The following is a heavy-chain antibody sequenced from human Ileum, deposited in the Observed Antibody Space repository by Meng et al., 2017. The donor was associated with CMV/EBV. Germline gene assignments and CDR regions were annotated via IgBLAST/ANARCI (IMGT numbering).Heavy chain of an antibody. CDR3: ARQLVTDFWNAIDY. Sequence: SGAASGFTFSSYWMYWVRQTPGKGLVYISRIDGDGGNTDYADSVKGRFTISRDNAKNTLYLQMSSLTAEDTAVYYCARQLVTDFWNAIDYWGRGTLVTVSS. CDR1: GFTFSSYW. J-gene: IGHJ4*02. D-gene: IGHD3-3*01. CDR2: IDGDGGNT. V-gene: IGHV3-74*01.